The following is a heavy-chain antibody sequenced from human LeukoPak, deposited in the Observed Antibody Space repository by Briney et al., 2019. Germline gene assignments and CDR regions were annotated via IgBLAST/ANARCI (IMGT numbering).Heavy chain of an antibody. V-gene: IGHV3-7*01. J-gene: IGHJ5*02. CDR2: IKQDGSEK. CDR3: ARDHYHGVGWFDP. Sequence: PGGSLRLSCAASGFTFSSYWMTWVRQAPGKGLEWVANIKQDGSEKFYVDSVTGRFTISRDNAKNSLYLQMDSLRAEDTAVYYCARDHYHGVGWFDPWGQGTLVTVSS. D-gene: IGHD3-10*01. CDR1: GFTFSSYW.